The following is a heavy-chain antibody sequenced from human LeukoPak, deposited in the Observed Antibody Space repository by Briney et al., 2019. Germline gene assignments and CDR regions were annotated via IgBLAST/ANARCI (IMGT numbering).Heavy chain of an antibody. Sequence: PSETLSLTCTVSGGSISTGGYYWSWIRQHPGKGLEWIGNIYYSGSTYNSPSLKSRVTMSVDTSKNQFSLTLISVTAADTAVYFCARAAPNYYDSSGSLRNPYFDYWGQGTLVTVSS. CDR2: IYYSGST. J-gene: IGHJ4*02. CDR1: GGSISTGGYY. CDR3: ARAAPNYYDSSGSLRNPYFDY. D-gene: IGHD3-22*01. V-gene: IGHV4-31*03.